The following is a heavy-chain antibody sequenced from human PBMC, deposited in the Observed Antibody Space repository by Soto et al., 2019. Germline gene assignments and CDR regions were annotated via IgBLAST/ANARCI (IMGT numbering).Heavy chain of an antibody. CDR1: GFTFSSYG. J-gene: IGHJ6*02. CDR3: AKLAFLDGSGSYPRPYYYYGMDV. CDR2: IWYDGSNK. D-gene: IGHD3-10*01. Sequence: GGSLRLSCAASGFTFSSYGMHWVRQAPGKGLEWVAVIWYDGSNKYYADSVKGRFTISRDNSKNTLYLQMNSLRAEDTAVYYCAKLAFLDGSGSYPRPYYYYGMDVWGQGTTVTVSS. V-gene: IGHV3-33*06.